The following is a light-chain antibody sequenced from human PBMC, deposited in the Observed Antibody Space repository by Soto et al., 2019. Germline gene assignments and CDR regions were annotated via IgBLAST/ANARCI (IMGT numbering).Light chain of an antibody. Sequence: QSVLTQPASVSGSPGQSITISCTGTSSDVGSYNLVSWYQQHPGKAPKLMIYEGSKRPSGVSNRFSGSKSGNTASLTISGLQAEDEADYYCCSYAVGSTPYVFGTGTQLTVL. J-gene: IGLJ1*01. CDR3: CSYAVGSTPYV. V-gene: IGLV2-23*01. CDR2: EGS. CDR1: SSDVGSYNL.